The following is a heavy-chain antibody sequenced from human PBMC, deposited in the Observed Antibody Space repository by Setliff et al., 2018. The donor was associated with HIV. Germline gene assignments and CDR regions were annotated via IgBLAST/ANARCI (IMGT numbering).Heavy chain of an antibody. CDR2: IYTSGSA. D-gene: IGHD1-26*01. CDR1: GGSINSYY. J-gene: IGHJ6*03. Sequence: PSETLSLTCTVSGGSINSYYWSWIRQPAGKGLEWIGRIYTSGSANYNPSLKSRVTMSVDTSKNQFSLKLTSVTAADTAVYYCARELMWRGALHYFYYTDVWGEGTTVTVSS. CDR3: ARELMWRGALHYFYYTDV. V-gene: IGHV4-4*07.